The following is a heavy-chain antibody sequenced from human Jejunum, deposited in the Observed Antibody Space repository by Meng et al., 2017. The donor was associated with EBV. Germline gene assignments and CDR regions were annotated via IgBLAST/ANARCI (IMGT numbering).Heavy chain of an antibody. D-gene: IGHD2-21*01. V-gene: IGHV3-30-3*01. CDR2: ISYDGSNK. Sequence: QGQLVSCGGVFVHPGMSLRLSCAASGFIFSDDAMHWVRQAPGKGLEWVALISYDGSNKYYADSVKGRFTISRDSSKNTLFLQMNSLRTEDTAVYYCTREIRGFYSAYWGQGALVTVSS. CDR3: TREIRGFYSAY. CDR1: GFIFSDDA. J-gene: IGHJ4*02.